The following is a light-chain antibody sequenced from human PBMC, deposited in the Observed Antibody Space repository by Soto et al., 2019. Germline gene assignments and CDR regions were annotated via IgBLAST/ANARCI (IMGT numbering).Light chain of an antibody. V-gene: IGKV1D-12*01. J-gene: IGKJ4*01. Sequence: DIQMTQSPSSVSASVGDRVSISCRASQDIRESQKITNLLAWYQQRPGKAPKLLIHGASSLQNGVPPRFSGSESGTEFILTISSPQPEDFATYFCQQGKSFPLPFGGGTKV. CDR1: QDIRESQKITNL. CDR3: QQGKSFPLP. CDR2: GAS.